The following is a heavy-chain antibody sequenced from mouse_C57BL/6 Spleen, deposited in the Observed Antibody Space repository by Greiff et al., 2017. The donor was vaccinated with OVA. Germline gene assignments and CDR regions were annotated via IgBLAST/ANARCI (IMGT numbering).Heavy chain of an antibody. J-gene: IGHJ1*03. CDR3: ARRDGPRYFDV. CDR2: ISSGSSTI. CDR1: GFTFSDYG. D-gene: IGHD1-1*01. V-gene: IGHV5-17*01. Sequence: DVKLVESGGGLVKPGGSLKLSCAASGFTFSDYGMHWVRQAPEKGLEWVAYISSGSSTIYYADTVKGRFTISRDNAKNTLFLQMTSLRSEDTAMYYCARRDGPRYFDVWGTGTTVTVSS.